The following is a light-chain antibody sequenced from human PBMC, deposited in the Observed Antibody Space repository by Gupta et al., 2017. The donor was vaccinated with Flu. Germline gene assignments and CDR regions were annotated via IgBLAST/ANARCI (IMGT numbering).Light chain of an antibody. CDR1: SSNIGAGYD. CDR3: QSYDSSLSVPRV. V-gene: IGLV1-40*01. CDR2: GNS. Sequence: QSVLTQPPSVSGAPGQRVTISCTGSSSNIGAGYDVHWYQQLPGTAPKLLIYGNSNRPSGVPDRFSGSKSGTSASLAITGLQAEDEADYYCQSYDSSLSVPRVFGGGTKLTVL. J-gene: IGLJ3*02.